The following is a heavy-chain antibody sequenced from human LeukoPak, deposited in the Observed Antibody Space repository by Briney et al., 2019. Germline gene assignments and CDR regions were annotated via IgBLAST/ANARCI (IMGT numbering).Heavy chain of an antibody. D-gene: IGHD3-9*01. J-gene: IGHJ6*02. CDR1: GYTFTSYG. CDR2: ISAYNGNT. V-gene: IGHV1-18*01. CDR3: AVDPEGPSYYYGMDV. Sequence: GASVKVSCKASGYTFTSYGISWVRQAPGQGLEWMGWISAYNGNTNYAQKLQGRVTMTTDTSTSTAYMELRSLRSDDTAVYYCAVDPEGPSYYYGMDVWGQGTTVTVSS.